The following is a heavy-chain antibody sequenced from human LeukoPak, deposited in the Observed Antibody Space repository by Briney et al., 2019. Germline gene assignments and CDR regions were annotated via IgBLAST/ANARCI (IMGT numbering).Heavy chain of an antibody. D-gene: IGHD1-1*01. CDR2: FDPEDGET. Sequence: ASVKVSCKVSGYTLTELSMHWVRQAPGKGLEWMGGFDPEDGETIYAQKFQGRVTMTEDTSTDTAYMELSSLRSEDTAVYYCARGQLELLLHYYYYYMDVWGKGTTVTVSS. V-gene: IGHV1-24*01. CDR3: ARGQLELLLHYYYYYMDV. J-gene: IGHJ6*03. CDR1: GYTLTELS.